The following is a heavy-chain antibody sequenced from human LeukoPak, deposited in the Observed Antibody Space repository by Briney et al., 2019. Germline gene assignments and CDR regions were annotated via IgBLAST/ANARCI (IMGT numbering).Heavy chain of an antibody. V-gene: IGHV3-23*01. Sequence: GGSLNPSFAASGFPFSSYAMSWVRPAPGKGLEWVPAIIGSGVTTYYAASVKGRFTISRDNSRNTLNLQMNSLRVEDTATYYCAKDLEKWTYSGGWSWGGPGRARQLSLCFNLWGRGTLVTVSS. CDR1: GFPFSSYA. CDR3: AKDLEKWTYSGGWSWGGPGRARQLSLCFNL. CDR2: IIGSGVTT. J-gene: IGHJ2*01. D-gene: IGHD6-19*01.